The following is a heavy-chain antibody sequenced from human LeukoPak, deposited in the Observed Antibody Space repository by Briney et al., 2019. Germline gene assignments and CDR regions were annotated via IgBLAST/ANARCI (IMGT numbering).Heavy chain of an antibody. CDR3: ARLEPVRYYDSSGYYWAPNYFNY. D-gene: IGHD3-22*01. V-gene: IGHV4-59*01. J-gene: IGHJ4*02. Sequence: SETLSLTCTVSGGSISSYYWSWIRQFPGKGLEWIGYIYYSGSTNYNPSLKSRVTISVDTSKNQFSLKLSSVTAADTAVYYCARLEPVRYYDSSGYYWAPNYFNYWGQGTLVTVSS. CDR1: GGSISSYY. CDR2: IYYSGST.